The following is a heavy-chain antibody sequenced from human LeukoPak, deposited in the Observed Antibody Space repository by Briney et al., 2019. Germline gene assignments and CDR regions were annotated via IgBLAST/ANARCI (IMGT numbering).Heavy chain of an antibody. V-gene: IGHV1-2*02. CDR3: AGGIAARPGYYYYYMDV. CDR1: GYTFTGYY. Sequence: ASVKVSCKASGYTFTGYYMHWVRQAPGQGLEWMGWINPNSGGTNYAQKFQGRVTMTRDTSISTAYMELSRLRSDDTAVYYCAGGIAARPGYYYYYMDVWAKGPRSPSP. CDR2: INPNSGGT. J-gene: IGHJ6*03. D-gene: IGHD6-6*01.